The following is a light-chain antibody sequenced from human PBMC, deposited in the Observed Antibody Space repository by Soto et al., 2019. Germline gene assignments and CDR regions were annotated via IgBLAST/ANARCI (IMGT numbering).Light chain of an antibody. V-gene: IGLV2-14*01. CDR2: DVT. Sequence: QSALAQPASVSGSPGQSITISCTGTSSDVGGYNSVSWYRQDPGKAPKLMIYDVTNRPSGVSNRFSGSKSGNTASLTISGLQAEDEADYYCSSFTSRITYVFGTGTKVTLL. CDR1: SSDVGGYNS. J-gene: IGLJ1*01. CDR3: SSFTSRITYV.